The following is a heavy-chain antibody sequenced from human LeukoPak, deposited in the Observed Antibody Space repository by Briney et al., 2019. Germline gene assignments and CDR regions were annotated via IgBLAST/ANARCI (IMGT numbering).Heavy chain of an antibody. V-gene: IGHV4-59*08. D-gene: IGHD4-17*01. CDR2: IYYSEST. Sequence: PSETLSLTCTVSGGSISGNYWSWIRQPPGKGLEWIGYIYYSESTNYNPSLNPSLKSRVTISVDTSKNQFALKLSSVTAAGTAVYYCARHDGDWGQGILVTVSS. J-gene: IGHJ4*02. CDR1: GGSISGNY. CDR3: ARHDGD.